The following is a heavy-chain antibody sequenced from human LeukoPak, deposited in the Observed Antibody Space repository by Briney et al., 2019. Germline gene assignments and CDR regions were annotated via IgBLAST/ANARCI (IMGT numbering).Heavy chain of an antibody. J-gene: IGHJ4*02. CDR3: ARDYSGDPRIITMVRGVIIGDY. Sequence: VASVTVSCKASGYTFTGYYMHWVRQAPGQGLEWMGWINPNSGGTNYAQKFQGRVTMTRDTSISTAYMELSRLRSDDTAVYYCARDYSGDPRIITMVRGVIIGDYWGQGTLVTVSS. CDR1: GYTFTGYY. D-gene: IGHD3-10*01. V-gene: IGHV1-2*02. CDR2: INPNSGGT.